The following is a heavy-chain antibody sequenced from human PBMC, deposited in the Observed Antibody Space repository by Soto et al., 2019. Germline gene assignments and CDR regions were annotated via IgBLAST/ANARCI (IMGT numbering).Heavy chain of an antibody. Sequence: EVQLLESGGGLVQPGGSLRLSCATSGFTFSSYAMSWVRQAPGKGLEWVSAISGSGGSTYYADSVKGRFTISRDNSKNTLYLQMNSLRAEDTAVYYCAKDYPLTRITIFGVVSDAFDIWGQGTMVTVSS. D-gene: IGHD3-3*01. J-gene: IGHJ3*02. CDR1: GFTFSSYA. CDR3: AKDYPLTRITIFGVVSDAFDI. V-gene: IGHV3-23*01. CDR2: ISGSGGST.